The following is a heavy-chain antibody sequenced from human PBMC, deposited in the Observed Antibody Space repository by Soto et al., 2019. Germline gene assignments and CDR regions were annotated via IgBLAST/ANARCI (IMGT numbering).Heavy chain of an antibody. CDR1: GYRFTSYS. D-gene: IGHD5-18*01. V-gene: IGHV1-3*01. CDR3: ARGYNYADY. Sequence: ASVKVSCKASGYRFTSYSMYWVRQASGQRLEWMGWINVDNGNTKYSEKLQGRVAISRDRSATTIYMELRSLRSEDTAVYYCARGYNYADYWGQGTQVTVSS. CDR2: INVDNGNT. J-gene: IGHJ4*02.